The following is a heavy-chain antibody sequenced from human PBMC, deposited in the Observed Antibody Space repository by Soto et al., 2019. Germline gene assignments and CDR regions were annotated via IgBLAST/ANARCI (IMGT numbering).Heavy chain of an antibody. J-gene: IGHJ4*02. CDR3: ARVLIAGVTTD. CDR1: GGSFSGYY. V-gene: IGHV4-34*01. D-gene: IGHD5-18*01. Sequence: QVQLQQWGAGLLKPSETLSLTCAVYGGSFSGYYWSWIRQPPGKGLEWIGESNHVGSTNYNPSLKSRVTMSVDPSKNQFSLRLTSVTAADTVVYYCARVLIAGVTTDWGQGTLVIVSS. CDR2: SNHVGST.